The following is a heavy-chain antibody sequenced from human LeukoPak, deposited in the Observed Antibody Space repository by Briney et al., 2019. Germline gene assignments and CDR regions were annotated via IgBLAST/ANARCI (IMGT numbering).Heavy chain of an antibody. J-gene: IGHJ6*02. CDR1: GGSISGYY. D-gene: IGHD1-1*01. V-gene: IGHV4-59*08. CDR3: ARLFANENYYYYRLDV. CDR2: IYYSGST. Sequence: SETLSLTCTVSGGSISGYYWSWIRQPPGKGLEWIGYIYYSGSTNYNPSLKSRVIISVDTSKSQFSLKLSSVTAADTAVYYCARLFANENYYYYRLDVWGQGTTVTVSS.